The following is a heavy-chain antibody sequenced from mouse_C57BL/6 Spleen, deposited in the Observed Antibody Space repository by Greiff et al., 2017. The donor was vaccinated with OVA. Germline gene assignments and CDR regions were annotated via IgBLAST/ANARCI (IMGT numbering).Heavy chain of an antibody. V-gene: IGHV3-6*01. D-gene: IGHD2-4*01. CDR3: ARENDYDEDWFAY. CDR1: GYSITSGYY. CDR2: ISYDGSN. J-gene: IGHJ3*01. Sequence: VQLQQSGPGLVKPSQSLSLTCSVTGYSITSGYYWNWIRQFPGNKLEWMGYISYDGSNNYNPSLKNRISITRDTSKNQFFLKLNSVTTEDTATYYCARENDYDEDWFAYWGQGTLVTVSA.